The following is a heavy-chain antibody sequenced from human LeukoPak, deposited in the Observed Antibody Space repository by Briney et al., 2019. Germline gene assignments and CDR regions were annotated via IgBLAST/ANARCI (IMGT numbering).Heavy chain of an antibody. J-gene: IGHJ4*02. Sequence: SETLSLTCTVSGGSISSYYWSWIRQPPGKGLEWIGRIYGSGSTNYNPSLKSRVTMSVDTSKNQVSLNLSSVTAADTAVYFCARVADTAMATPHFDYWGQGTLVTVSS. V-gene: IGHV4-4*07. CDR2: IYGSGST. CDR1: GGSISSYY. CDR3: ARVADTAMATPHFDY. D-gene: IGHD5-18*01.